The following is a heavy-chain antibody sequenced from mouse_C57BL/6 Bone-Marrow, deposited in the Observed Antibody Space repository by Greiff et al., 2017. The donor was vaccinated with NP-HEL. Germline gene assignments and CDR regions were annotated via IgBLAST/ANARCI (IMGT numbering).Heavy chain of an antibody. CDR2: IDPSDSYT. V-gene: IGHV1-69*01. Sequence: QVQLKQPGAELVMPGASVKLSCKASGYTFTSYWMHWVKQRPGQGLEWIGEIDPSDSYTNYNQKFKGKSTLTVDKSSSTAYMQLSSLTSEDSAVYYCAREDWYFDVWGTGTTVTVSS. CDR3: AREDWYFDV. J-gene: IGHJ1*03. CDR1: GYTFTSYW.